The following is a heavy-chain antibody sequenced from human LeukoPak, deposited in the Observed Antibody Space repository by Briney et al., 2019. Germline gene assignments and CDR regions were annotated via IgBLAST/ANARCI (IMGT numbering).Heavy chain of an antibody. V-gene: IGHV3-48*01. J-gene: IGHJ5*02. CDR3: ARDHGCSSTSCYYGRGWFDP. CDR2: ISSSSSTI. CDR1: GFTFSSYS. D-gene: IGHD2-2*01. Sequence: QPGGSLRLSCAASGFTFSSYSMNWVRQAPGKGLEWVSYISSSSSTIYYADSVKGRFTISRDNAKNSLYLQMNSLRAEDTAVYYCARDHGCSSTSCYYGRGWFDPWGQGTLVTVSS.